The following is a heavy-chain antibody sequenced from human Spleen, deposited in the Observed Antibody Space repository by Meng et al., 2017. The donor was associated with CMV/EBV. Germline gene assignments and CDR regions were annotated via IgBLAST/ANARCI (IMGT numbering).Heavy chain of an antibody. D-gene: IGHD2-8*01. CDR1: GYAFSRFW. Sequence: GGSLRLSCVGSGYAFSRFWMSWVRQAPGKGLEWVANIKQDGSEKHYVDSVRGRFTISRDNAKNSLYLQMSSLRVEDTAVYYCARDPWCTLWGQGTLVTVSS. V-gene: IGHV3-7*01. CDR3: ARDPWCTL. CDR2: IKQDGSEK. J-gene: IGHJ4*02.